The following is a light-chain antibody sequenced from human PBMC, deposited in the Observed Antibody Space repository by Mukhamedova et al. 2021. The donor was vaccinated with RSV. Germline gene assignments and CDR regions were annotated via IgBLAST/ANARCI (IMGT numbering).Light chain of an antibody. Sequence: GEAPRLLIYSASSLQSGVPSRFSGRGSGTDFALTISGLQPDDFATYYCQQTFTTSWAFGLGTRVEIK. CDR3: QQTFTTSWA. J-gene: IGKJ1*01. V-gene: IGKV1-39*01. CDR2: SAS.